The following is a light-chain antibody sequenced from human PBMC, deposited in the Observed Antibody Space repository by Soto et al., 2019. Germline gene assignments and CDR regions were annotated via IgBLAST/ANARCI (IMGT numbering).Light chain of an antibody. V-gene: IGLV2-14*01. CDR1: SSYVGGYNY. CDR2: DVS. Sequence: QSALTQPASVSGSPGQSITLSCTGTSSYVGGYNYVSWYQQHPGKAPKLMIYDVSNRPSGVSNRFSGSKSGNTASLTISGLQAEDEADYYCSSYTSSSLYVFGTGTKLTVL. J-gene: IGLJ1*01. CDR3: SSYTSSSLYV.